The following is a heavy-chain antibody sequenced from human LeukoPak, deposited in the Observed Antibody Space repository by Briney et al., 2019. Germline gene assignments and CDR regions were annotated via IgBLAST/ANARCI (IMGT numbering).Heavy chain of an antibody. Sequence: ASVKVSCKASGYTFTGYYMHWVRQAPGQGLEWMGWISLYNGNTNYAQNLQGRVTMTTDTSTSTAYMELRSLRSDDTAVYYCARAYYSDYWGQGTLVTVSS. CDR3: ARAYYSDY. J-gene: IGHJ4*02. CDR1: GYTFTGYY. V-gene: IGHV1-18*04. CDR2: ISLYNGNT.